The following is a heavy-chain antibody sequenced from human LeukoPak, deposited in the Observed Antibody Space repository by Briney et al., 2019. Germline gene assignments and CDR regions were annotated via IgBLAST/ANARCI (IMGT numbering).Heavy chain of an antibody. CDR1: GFTFSSYW. D-gene: IGHD2-2*01. Sequence: PGGSLRLSCAASGFTFSSYWMHWVRHAPGKGLVWVSRINSDGSSTSYADSVKGRFTISRDNAKNTLYLQMNSLRAEDTAVYYCAREGYCSSTSCYRDFDYWGQGTLVTVSS. CDR2: INSDGSST. J-gene: IGHJ4*02. CDR3: AREGYCSSTSCYRDFDY. V-gene: IGHV3-74*01.